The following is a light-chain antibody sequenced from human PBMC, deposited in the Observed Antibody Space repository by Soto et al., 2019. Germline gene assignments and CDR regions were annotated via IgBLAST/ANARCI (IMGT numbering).Light chain of an antibody. CDR2: GAY. CDR3: QQYGGSPWT. CDR1: QSIPNSY. Sequence: EIVLTQSPGTLSLSPGARATLSGRSSQSIPNSYVAWYQQRPGQAPRLLLYGAYNRATGITDRFSGSGSGTDFTLTISRLEPEDFAMYYCQQYGGSPWTVGQGTKVEIK. V-gene: IGKV3-20*01. J-gene: IGKJ1*01.